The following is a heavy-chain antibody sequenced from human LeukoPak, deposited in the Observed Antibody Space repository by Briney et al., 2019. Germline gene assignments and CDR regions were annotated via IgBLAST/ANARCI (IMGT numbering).Heavy chain of an antibody. V-gene: IGHV4-59*01. Sequence: SETLSLTCTVSGGSISSYYWSWIRQPPGKGLEWIGYIYYSGSTNYNPSLKSRVTISVDTSKNQFSLKLSSVTAADTAVYYCARDNGSGYGYYFDYWGQGTLVTASS. D-gene: IGHD3-22*01. CDR1: GGSISSYY. CDR2: IYYSGST. CDR3: ARDNGSGYGYYFDY. J-gene: IGHJ4*02.